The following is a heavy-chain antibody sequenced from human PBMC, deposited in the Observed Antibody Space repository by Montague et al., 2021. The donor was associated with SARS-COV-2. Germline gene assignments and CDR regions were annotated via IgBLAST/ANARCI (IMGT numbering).Heavy chain of an antibody. D-gene: IGHD2-15*01. CDR2: IYYSGST. V-gene: IGHV4-59*01. J-gene: IGHJ6*02. CDR3: ARDMGEYCSGGSCLYGMDV. Sequence: SETLSLTCTVSGGSISSYYWSWIRQPPGKGLEWIGYIYYSGSTNYNPSLKSRVTISVDTSKNQFSLKLSPVTAADTAVYYCARDMGEYCSGGSCLYGMDVWGQGTTVTVSS. CDR1: GGSISSYY.